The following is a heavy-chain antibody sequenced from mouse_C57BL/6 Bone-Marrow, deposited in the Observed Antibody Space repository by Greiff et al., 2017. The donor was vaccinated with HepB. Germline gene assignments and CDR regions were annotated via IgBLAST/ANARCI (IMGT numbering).Heavy chain of an antibody. CDR2: IHPNSGST. J-gene: IGHJ4*01. V-gene: IGHV1-64*01. CDR3: ARSFLYYAMDY. CDR1: GYTFTSYW. Sequence: VQLQQPGAELVKPGASVKLSCKASGYTFTSYWMHWVKQRPGQGLEWIGMIHPNSGSTNYNEKFKSKATLTVDKSSSTAYMELRSLTSEDSAVYFCARSFLYYAMDYWGQGTSVTVSS.